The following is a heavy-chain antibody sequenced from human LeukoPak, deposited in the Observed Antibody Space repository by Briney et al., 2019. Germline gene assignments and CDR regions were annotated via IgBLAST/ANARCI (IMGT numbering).Heavy chain of an antibody. CDR1: GFTFSDYY. Sequence: PGGSLRLSCAASGFTFSDYYMTWIRQAPGKGLEWVSYISSSGSTIYYADSVKGRFTISRDNAKNSLYLQMNSLRAEDTAVYYCARVGNGDYRYYFYMDVWGKGTTVTISS. J-gene: IGHJ6*03. CDR2: ISSSGSTI. D-gene: IGHD4-17*01. V-gene: IGHV3-11*01. CDR3: ARVGNGDYRYYFYMDV.